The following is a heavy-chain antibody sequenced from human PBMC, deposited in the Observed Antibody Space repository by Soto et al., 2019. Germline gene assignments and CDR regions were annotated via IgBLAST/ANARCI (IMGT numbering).Heavy chain of an antibody. J-gene: IGHJ4*02. D-gene: IGHD6-13*01. Sequence: GGSLRLSCAASGFTVSSDYMSWVRQAPGKGLEWVSVIYSGGTTYYADSVKGRFTISRDNSKNTLYLQMNSLRAEDTAVYYCARDKVQSSSWTRQYYFDYWGQGTLVTVSS. CDR3: ARDKVQSSSWTRQYYFDY. V-gene: IGHV3-66*01. CDR2: IYSGGTT. CDR1: GFTVSSDY.